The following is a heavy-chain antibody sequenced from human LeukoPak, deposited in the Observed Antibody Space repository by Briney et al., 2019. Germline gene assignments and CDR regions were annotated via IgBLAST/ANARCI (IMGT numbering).Heavy chain of an antibody. CDR1: GYTFTDYY. D-gene: IGHD5-12*01. CDR2: INPNSGGT. Sequence: ASVKVSCKASGYTFTDYYMNWVRQAPGQGLEWMGWINPNSGGTNYAQKFQGRVTITRDTSISTAYMELSRLRSDDTAVYYCARDPSNSGYDYLYYFDYWGQGTLVTVSS. V-gene: IGHV1-2*02. CDR3: ARDPSNSGYDYLYYFDY. J-gene: IGHJ4*02.